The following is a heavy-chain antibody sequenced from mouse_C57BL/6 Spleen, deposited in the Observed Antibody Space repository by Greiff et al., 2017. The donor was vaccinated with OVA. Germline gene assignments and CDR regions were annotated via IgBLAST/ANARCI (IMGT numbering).Heavy chain of an antibody. CDR3: TRDRGSGGFAY. J-gene: IGHJ3*01. Sequence: QVQLQQSGAELVRPGASVTLSCKASGYTFTDYEMHWVQQTPVHGLEWIGAIDPETGGNSYNQKFKGKAILTANKSSSTAYMELRSLTSEDAAVYYCTRDRGSGGFAYWGQGTLVTVSA. CDR2: IDPETGGN. D-gene: IGHD3-2*02. V-gene: IGHV1-15*01. CDR1: GYTFTDYE.